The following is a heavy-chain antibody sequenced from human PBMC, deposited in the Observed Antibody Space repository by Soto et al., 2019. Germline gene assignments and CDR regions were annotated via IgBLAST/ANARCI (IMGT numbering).Heavy chain of an antibody. J-gene: IGHJ1*01. Sequence: SETLSLTCAVYGGSFSGYYWSWIRQPPGKGLEWIGEINHSGSTNYNPSLKSRVTISVDTSKNQFSLRLSSVTAADTAVYYCARGAYFYDYVWGSYRPEYFQHWGQGTLVTVSS. V-gene: IGHV4-34*01. D-gene: IGHD3-16*02. CDR1: GGSFSGYY. CDR2: INHSGST. CDR3: ARGAYFYDYVWGSYRPEYFQH.